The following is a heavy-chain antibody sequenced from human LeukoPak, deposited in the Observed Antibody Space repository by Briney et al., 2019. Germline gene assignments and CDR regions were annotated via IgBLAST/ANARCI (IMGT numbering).Heavy chain of an antibody. CDR2: ISSSSSYI. CDR3: ARDAFGQRHTGNWFDP. J-gene: IGHJ5*02. Sequence: GGSLRLSCAASGFTFSSYSMSWVRQAPGKGLEWGSSISSSSSYIYYADSVEGRFTISRDNAKNSLYLQMNSLRAEDTAVYYCARDAFGQRHTGNWFDPWGQGTLVTVSS. CDR1: GFTFSSYS. D-gene: IGHD1-14*01. V-gene: IGHV3-21*01.